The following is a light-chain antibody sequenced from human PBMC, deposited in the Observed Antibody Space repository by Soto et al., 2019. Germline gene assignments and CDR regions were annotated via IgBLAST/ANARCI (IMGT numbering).Light chain of an antibody. V-gene: IGLV1-40*01. Sequence: QSVLTQPPSVSGAPGQRVTISCTGSSSNIGADYDVHWYQHLPGTAPKLLIYGNRNRPSGVPDRFSGSKSGTSASLAITGLQAEDEADYYCQSSDISLSGWRVFGGGTKLTVL. CDR2: GNR. J-gene: IGLJ3*02. CDR3: QSSDISLSGWRV. CDR1: SSNIGADYD.